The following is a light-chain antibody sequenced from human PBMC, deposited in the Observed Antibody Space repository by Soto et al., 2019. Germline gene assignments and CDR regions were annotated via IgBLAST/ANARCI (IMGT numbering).Light chain of an antibody. J-gene: IGKJ5*01. CDR1: QGISTY. Sequence: DIQLTQSPSFLSASVGDRVTITCRATQGISTYLAWYQQKPGKAPNLLTYGRSTLQSGVPSRFSGSGSGTEFTLTICGLQSEDFATYCCRQLYSYPITFGQGTRLEI. V-gene: IGKV1-9*01. CDR2: GRS. CDR3: RQLYSYPIT.